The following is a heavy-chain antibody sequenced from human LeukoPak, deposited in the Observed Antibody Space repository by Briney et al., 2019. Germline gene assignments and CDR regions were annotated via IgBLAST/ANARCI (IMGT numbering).Heavy chain of an antibody. CDR2: MYHSGST. D-gene: IGHD3-22*01. V-gene: IGHV4-38-2*02. J-gene: IGHJ4*02. CDR1: GYSISSGHY. Sequence: PSETLSLTCTVSGYSISSGHYWGWIRQPPGKGLEWIGSMYHSGSTYYSPPLKSRVTISEDTSKNQFSLRLSSVAAADTAVYFCARDTHDSSDYYRDWYYFDSWGQGTLVTVSS. CDR3: ARDTHDSSDYYRDWYYFDS.